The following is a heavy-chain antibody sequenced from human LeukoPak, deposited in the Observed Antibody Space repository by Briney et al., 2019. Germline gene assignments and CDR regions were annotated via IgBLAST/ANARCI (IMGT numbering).Heavy chain of an antibody. D-gene: IGHD3-3*01. Sequence: SETLSLTCAVYGGSFSGYYWSWIRQPPGKGLEWIGEIKQRGRTNYNPSLRSRVTISVDTSKNQFSLKLSSVTAGDTAVYYCARGVRDFWSGYYFDPWGQGTLVTVSS. V-gene: IGHV4-34*01. CDR3: ARGVRDFWSGYYFDP. J-gene: IGHJ5*02. CDR1: GGSFSGYY. CDR2: IKQRGRT.